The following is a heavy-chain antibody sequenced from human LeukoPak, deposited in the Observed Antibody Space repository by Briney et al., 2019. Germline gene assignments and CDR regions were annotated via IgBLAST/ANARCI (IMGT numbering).Heavy chain of an antibody. CDR2: IIPIFGTA. CDR1: GGTFSSYA. D-gene: IGHD6-13*01. J-gene: IGHJ5*02. Sequence: SVKVSCKASGGTFSSYAISWVRQAPGQGLEWMGRIIPIFGTANYAQKFQGRVTITTDESTSTAYMELSSLRSEDTAVYYCARVPGSSDWFDPWGQGTLVTVSS. V-gene: IGHV1-69*05. CDR3: ARVPGSSDWFDP.